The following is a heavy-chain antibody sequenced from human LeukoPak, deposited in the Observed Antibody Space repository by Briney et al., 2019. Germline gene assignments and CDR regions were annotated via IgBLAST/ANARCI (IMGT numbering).Heavy chain of an antibody. V-gene: IGHV3-23*01. D-gene: IGHD3-10*01. CDR1: GFTFSSYA. Sequence: PGGSLRLSCAASGFTFSSYAMSWVRQAPGKGLEWVSAISGSGGSTYYADSVKGRFTISRDNSKNTLYLQMNSLRAEDTAVYYCAKDIRGLLWFGESPPYFDYWGQGTLVTVSS. CDR2: ISGSGGST. J-gene: IGHJ4*02. CDR3: AKDIRGLLWFGESPPYFDY.